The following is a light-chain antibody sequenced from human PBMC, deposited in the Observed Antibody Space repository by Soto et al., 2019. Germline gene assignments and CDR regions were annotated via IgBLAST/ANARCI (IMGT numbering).Light chain of an antibody. Sequence: DIQVTQSPPTLSASVGDRVTITCRASQTISTWMAWYQQKPGKAPKRLVYDASTLQSGVASRFSGSGSGTEFTLIISGLQPDDSATYYCQQYTNTNNPWMFGQGTKVDI. CDR1: QTISTW. CDR2: DAS. V-gene: IGKV1-5*01. J-gene: IGKJ1*01. CDR3: QQYTNTNNPWM.